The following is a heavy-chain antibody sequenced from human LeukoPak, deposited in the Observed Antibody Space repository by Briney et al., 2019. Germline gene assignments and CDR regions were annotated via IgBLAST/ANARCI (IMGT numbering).Heavy chain of an antibody. CDR1: GFTFSSYG. CDR3: AKGLEITRLDY. V-gene: IGHV3-30*02. J-gene: IGHJ4*02. CDR2: IRYDGSNI. D-gene: IGHD5-24*01. Sequence: GGSLRLSCAASGFTFSSYGIHWVRQAPGKGLEWVAFIRYDGSNIYYTDSVKGRFTISRDNSRNTLYLQMNSLGADDTAVYYWAKGLEITRLDYWGQGTLVTLSS.